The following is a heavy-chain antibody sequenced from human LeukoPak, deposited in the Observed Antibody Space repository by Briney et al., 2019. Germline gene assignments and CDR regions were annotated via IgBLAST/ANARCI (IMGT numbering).Heavy chain of an antibody. CDR2: ISDGGGNT. CDR3: AKDTWGVSFFDH. J-gene: IGHJ4*02. D-gene: IGHD3-16*01. CDR1: GFRFSSYS. V-gene: IGHV3-23*01. Sequence: PGGSLRLSCAASGFRFSSYSMSWVRQAPGKGLECVSGISDGGGNTYYADSVKGRFTISSGSSKNTLYLQMNSLRAEDTAVYFCAKDTWGVSFFDHWGQGTLVTVSS.